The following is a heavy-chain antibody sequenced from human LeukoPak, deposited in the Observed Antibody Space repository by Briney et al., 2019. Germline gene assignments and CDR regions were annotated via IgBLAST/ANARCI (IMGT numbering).Heavy chain of an antibody. V-gene: IGHV3-73*01. Sequence: PGGSLRLSCAASGFTFSGSAMHWVRQASGKGLEWVGRIRSKGYNYATEYAASVKGRLTISRDDSKNTAYLQMNSLKTEDTAVYYCTRQGSVLSDYWGQGTLVTVSS. CDR3: TRQGSVLSDY. CDR2: IRSKGYNYAT. CDR1: GFTFSGSA. J-gene: IGHJ4*02.